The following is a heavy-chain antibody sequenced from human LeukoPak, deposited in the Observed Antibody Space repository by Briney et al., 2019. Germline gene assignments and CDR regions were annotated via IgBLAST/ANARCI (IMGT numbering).Heavy chain of an antibody. D-gene: IGHD3-22*01. V-gene: IGHV4-30-4*01. J-gene: IGHJ5*02. CDR1: GGSISSGDYY. CDR2: MYYSGTT. Sequence: SETLSLTCTVSGGSISSGDYYWSWIRQPPGKGLEWFSYMYYSGTTYYNPSLKSRFTSSEDTSKNQLSLKLSPLTAATPVVYYCARPYYYDSRIDPWGQGILVTVSS. CDR3: ARPYYYDSRIDP.